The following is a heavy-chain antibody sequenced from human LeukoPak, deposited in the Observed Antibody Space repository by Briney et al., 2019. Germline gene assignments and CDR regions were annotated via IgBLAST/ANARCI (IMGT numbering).Heavy chain of an antibody. CDR3: AIAPHSYDSSCYFFDY. J-gene: IGHJ4*02. V-gene: IGHV4-59*01. CDR2: IYYGGST. Sequence: PSETLSLTCTVSGGSISRYYWSWIRQPPGKGLEWIGSIYYGGSTNYNPSLKSRVTISVDTSKNQFSLKLSSVTAADTAVYYCAIAPHSYDSSCYFFDYWGQRTLVTVSS. D-gene: IGHD3-22*01. CDR1: GGSISRYY.